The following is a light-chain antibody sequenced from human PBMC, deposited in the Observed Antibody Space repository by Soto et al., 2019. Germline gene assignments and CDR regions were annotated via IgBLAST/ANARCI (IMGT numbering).Light chain of an antibody. J-gene: IGKJ4*01. Sequence: EIVLTQSPGTLSLSPGERATLSCRASQSVSSRYFAWYQQKPGQAPRLLIYGASSRATGIPDRFSGSGSGTDFTLTISRLEAEDYAVYYCQQYGSSPKLTFGGGTKVEIK. CDR1: QSVSSRY. CDR3: QQYGSSPKLT. CDR2: GAS. V-gene: IGKV3-20*01.